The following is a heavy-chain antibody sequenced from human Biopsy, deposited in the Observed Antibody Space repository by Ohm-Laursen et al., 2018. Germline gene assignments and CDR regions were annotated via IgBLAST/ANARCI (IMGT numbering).Heavy chain of an antibody. D-gene: IGHD3-10*01. CDR1: DASASSGRYY. V-gene: IGHV4-61*01. Sequence: SDTLSLTWTVSDASASSGRYYWTWIRQPPRKPLEWIGYFYSSGTTRYNPSLESRLSISMDTSKNEVSLRLTSMTAADTAVYFCARAPADQYAARNYYSSHAFDMWGQGTKVTVSS. CDR3: ARAPADQYAARNYYSSHAFDM. J-gene: IGHJ3*02. CDR2: FYSSGTT.